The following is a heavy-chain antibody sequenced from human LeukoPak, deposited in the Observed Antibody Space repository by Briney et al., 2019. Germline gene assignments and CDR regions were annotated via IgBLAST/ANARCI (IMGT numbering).Heavy chain of an antibody. D-gene: IGHD6-13*01. V-gene: IGHV1-46*01. Sequence: GASVKVSCKASGYTFTSYYMHWVRQAPGQGLEWMGIINPSGGSTSYAQKFQGRVTMTRDTSTSTVYMELSSLRSEDTAVYYCARDDRGSSYFGYYYMDVWGKGTTVTVSS. CDR1: GYTFTSYY. J-gene: IGHJ6*03. CDR2: INPSGGST. CDR3: ARDDRGSSYFGYYYMDV.